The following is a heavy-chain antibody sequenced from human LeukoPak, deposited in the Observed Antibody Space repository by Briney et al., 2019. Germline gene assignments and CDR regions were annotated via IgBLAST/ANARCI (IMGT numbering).Heavy chain of an antibody. J-gene: IGHJ4*02. CDR3: ARELEIYYGSGSYYNFDY. Sequence: GGSLRLSCAASGFTFSSYGMHWVRQAPGKGLEWVAVVWYDGSNKYYADSVKGRFTLSRDNSKNTLYLQMNGLRAEDTAVYYCARELEIYYGSGSYYNFDYWGQGTLVTVSS. CDR1: GFTFSSYG. V-gene: IGHV3-33*01. D-gene: IGHD3-10*01. CDR2: VWYDGSNK.